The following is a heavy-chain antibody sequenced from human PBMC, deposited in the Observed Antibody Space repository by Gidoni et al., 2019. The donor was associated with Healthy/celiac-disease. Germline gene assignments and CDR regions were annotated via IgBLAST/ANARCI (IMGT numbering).Heavy chain of an antibody. D-gene: IGHD6-13*01. CDR2: ISWNSGSI. CDR3: AKGEAAAGTGEGWFDP. V-gene: IGHV3-9*01. CDR1: GFTFADYA. Sequence: EVQLVESGGGLVQPGRSLRLSCAASGFTFADYAMHWVRQAPGKGLEWVSGISWNSGSIGYADSVKGRFTISRDNAKNSLYLQMNSLRAEDTALYYCAKGEAAAGTGEGWFDPWGQGTLVTVSS. J-gene: IGHJ5*02.